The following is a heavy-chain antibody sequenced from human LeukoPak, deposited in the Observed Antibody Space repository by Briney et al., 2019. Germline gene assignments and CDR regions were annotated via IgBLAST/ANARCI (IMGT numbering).Heavy chain of an antibody. Sequence: GGSERLSCAVSGFTVSSNYMSWIRQAPGKGLEWVSVIYSGGNTYYADSVKGRFTISRDNSKNTLYLQMNSLRAEDTAVYYCARDRFGYGGNSGLWGQGTLVTVSS. CDR1: GFTVSSNY. V-gene: IGHV3-66*01. J-gene: IGHJ4*02. CDR3: ARDRFGYGGNSGL. CDR2: IYSGGNT. D-gene: IGHD4-23*01.